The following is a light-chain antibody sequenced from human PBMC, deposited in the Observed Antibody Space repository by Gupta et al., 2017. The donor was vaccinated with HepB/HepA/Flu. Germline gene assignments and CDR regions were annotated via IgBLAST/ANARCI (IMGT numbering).Light chain of an antibody. Sequence: SYDLTQPPSVSVSPGQTASITCPGDKLGDKYACWYQQPPGQSPVLVIYQDNKRPSGIPERFSGSNSGNTATLTISGTQAMDEADYYCQAWDSNTPWVFGGGTKLTVL. V-gene: IGLV3-1*01. J-gene: IGLJ3*02. CDR3: QAWDSNTPWV. CDR2: QDN. CDR1: KLGDKY.